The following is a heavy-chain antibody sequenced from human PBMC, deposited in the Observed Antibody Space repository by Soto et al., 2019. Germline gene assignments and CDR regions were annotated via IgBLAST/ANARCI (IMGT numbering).Heavy chain of an antibody. CDR3: AREGAYCRETGCRDYYAYMDV. V-gene: IGHV3-21*01. CDR1: GFSFSDYS. J-gene: IGHJ6*03. D-gene: IGHD2-15*01. Sequence: EVQLVESGGGRVKPGGSLRLSCAASGFSFSDYSMNWVRQAPGKGREWVSSMSGSSSYIYYADSLKVRVTLSRDNAEKSLYLHRNSLRAEDTAVYYCAREGAYCRETGCRDYYAYMDVWGKGTTVNVSS. CDR2: MSGSSSYI.